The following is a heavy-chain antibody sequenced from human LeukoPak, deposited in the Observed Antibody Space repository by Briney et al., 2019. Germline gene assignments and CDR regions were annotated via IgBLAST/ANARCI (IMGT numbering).Heavy chain of an antibody. CDR3: ARDRPKYFDY. Sequence: GASVKVSCKASGYTFTTYGISWVRQAPGQGLEWMGIINPSGGSTSYAQKFQGRVTMTRDTSTSTVYMELSSLRSEDTAVYYCARDRPKYFDYWGQGTLVTVSS. J-gene: IGHJ4*02. CDR2: INPSGGST. CDR1: GYTFTTYG. V-gene: IGHV1-46*01.